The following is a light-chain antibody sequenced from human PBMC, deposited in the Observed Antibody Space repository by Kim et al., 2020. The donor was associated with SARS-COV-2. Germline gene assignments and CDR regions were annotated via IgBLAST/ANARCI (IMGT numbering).Light chain of an antibody. CDR1: TANTGANFY. CDR2: SDD. J-gene: IGLJ2*01. V-gene: IGLV1-40*01. CDR3: QSYDSSLGVL. Sequence: GPSVTLSCTGPTANTGANFYLQWYHQFPGAAPTLILYSDDRRPAGVPERFSGSKSDTSASLTISGLRPDDEAHYYCQSYDSSLGVLFGGGTKLTVL.